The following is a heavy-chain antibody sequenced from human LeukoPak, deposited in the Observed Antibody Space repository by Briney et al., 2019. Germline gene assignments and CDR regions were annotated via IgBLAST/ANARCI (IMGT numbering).Heavy chain of an antibody. CDR3: ARDFGHSFYDYLPYY. Sequence: AESLTLSCAASGFTFSSYWKSWVRQAQGKGLEWVGNIRQDEGENYYVDSVKDQLTISTDNAKNSLYLQMNSLRAEDTAVYYRARDFGHSFYDYLPYYWGQGTLVTVSS. CDR2: IRQDEGEN. J-gene: IGHJ4*02. V-gene: IGHV3-7*01. CDR1: GFTFSSYW. D-gene: IGHD5/OR15-5a*01.